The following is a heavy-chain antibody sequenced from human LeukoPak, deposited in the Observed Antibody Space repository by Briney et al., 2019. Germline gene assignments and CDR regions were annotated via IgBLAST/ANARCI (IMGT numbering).Heavy chain of an antibody. CDR1: GFTFNDYW. V-gene: IGHV3-74*01. CDR2: ISSDGDTT. D-gene: IGHD3-10*01. J-gene: IGHJ4*02. CDR3: ARDRGPRTGFMVREAYDY. Sequence: GGSLRLSCVASGFTFNDYWIHWVRQAPGKGLVWVSRISSDGDTTNYADSVKGRFTISRDNAKNTLYLQMNSLRVEDTAVYYCARDRGPRTGFMVREAYDYWGQGTLVTVSS.